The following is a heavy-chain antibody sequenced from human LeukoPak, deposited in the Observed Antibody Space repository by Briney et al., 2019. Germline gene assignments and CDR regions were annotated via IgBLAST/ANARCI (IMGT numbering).Heavy chain of an antibody. CDR2: INHNGNVN. CDR1: GFTFSSYW. CDR3: VRGRDGSF. D-gene: IGHD5-24*01. V-gene: IGHV3-7*01. Sequence: GGSLRLSCAASGFTFSSYWMNWARQAPGKGLEWVASINHNGNVNYYVDSVKGRFTISRDNARNSLFLQMDSLRVEDTAVYYCVRGRDGSFWGRGTQVTVSS. J-gene: IGHJ4*02.